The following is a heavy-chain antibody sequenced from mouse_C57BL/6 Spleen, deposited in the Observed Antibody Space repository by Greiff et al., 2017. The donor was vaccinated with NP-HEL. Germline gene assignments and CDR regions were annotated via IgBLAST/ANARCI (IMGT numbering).Heavy chain of an antibody. CDR3: ARLYYVGLGFAY. CDR2: IRNKANGYTT. D-gene: IGHD2-1*01. CDR1: GFTFTDYY. J-gene: IGHJ3*01. V-gene: IGHV7-3*01. Sequence: EVKVVESGGGLVQPGGSLSLSCAASGFTFTDYYMSWVRQPPGKALEWLGFIRNKANGYTTEYSASVKGRFTISRDNSQSILYLQMNALRAEDSATYYCARLYYVGLGFAYWGQGTLVTVSA.